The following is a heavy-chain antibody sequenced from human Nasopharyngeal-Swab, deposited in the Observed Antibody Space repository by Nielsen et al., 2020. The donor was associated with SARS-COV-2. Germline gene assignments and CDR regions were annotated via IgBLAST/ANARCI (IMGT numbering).Heavy chain of an antibody. CDR2: ISGSGGST. Sequence: WIRQPPGKGLEWVSAISGSGGSTYYADSVTGRFAISRDNSNNTLYLQMHGLRAEDTAIYFCAKAWAAAGLSFYYYMDVWGKGTTVTVSS. V-gene: IGHV3-23*01. J-gene: IGHJ6*03. D-gene: IGHD6-13*01. CDR3: AKAWAAAGLSFYYYMDV.